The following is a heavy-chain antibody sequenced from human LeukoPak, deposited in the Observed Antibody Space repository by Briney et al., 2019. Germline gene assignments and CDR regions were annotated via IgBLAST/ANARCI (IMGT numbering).Heavy chain of an antibody. Sequence: SETLSLTCTASGGSISSYYWSWIRQPAGKGLEWIGRIYTSGSTNYNPSLKSRVTMSVDTSKNQFSLKLSSVTAADTAVYYCASNTLEWSQYYFDYWGQGTLVTVSS. D-gene: IGHD3-3*01. CDR2: IYTSGST. V-gene: IGHV4-4*07. CDR3: ASNTLEWSQYYFDY. J-gene: IGHJ4*02. CDR1: GGSISSYY.